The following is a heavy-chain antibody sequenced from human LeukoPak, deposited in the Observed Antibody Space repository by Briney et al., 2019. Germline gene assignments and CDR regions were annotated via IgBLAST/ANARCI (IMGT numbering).Heavy chain of an antibody. V-gene: IGHV3-7*01. Sequence: PGGSLRLSCAASGLTLSDHWMSWVRRAPGKGLEGVANIKGDGSERYYVDSVKGRFTISRDNAKNILYLQMNSLRAEDTAVYYCARWSHDSSGYYWISSWGQGTLVTVSS. CDR2: IKGDGSER. J-gene: IGHJ5*02. D-gene: IGHD3-22*01. CDR1: GLTLSDHW. CDR3: ARWSHDSSGYYWISS.